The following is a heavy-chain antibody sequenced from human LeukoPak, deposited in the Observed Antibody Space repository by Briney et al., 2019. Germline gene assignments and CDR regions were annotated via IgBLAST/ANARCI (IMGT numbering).Heavy chain of an antibody. CDR3: AKDFWSGYYPTY. Sequence: GGSLRLSCAASGFTFSSFEMNWVRQAPGKGLEWVSYISSGGNTIFYADSVKGRFTISRGNSKNTLYLQMDSLRAEDTAVYYCAKDFWSGYYPTYWGQGTLVTVSS. CDR2: ISSGGNTI. CDR1: GFTFSSFE. D-gene: IGHD3-3*01. J-gene: IGHJ4*02. V-gene: IGHV3-48*03.